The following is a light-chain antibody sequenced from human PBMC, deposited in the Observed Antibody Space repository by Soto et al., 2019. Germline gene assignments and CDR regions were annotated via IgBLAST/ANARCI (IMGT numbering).Light chain of an antibody. V-gene: IGLV2-14*01. Sequence: QSALTQPASVSGSPGQSITISCTGTSSDIGAYNYVSWYQQYPGKAPKLMIYGVTNRPSGVSNRFSGSKSGNTASLTISGLQAEDEADYYCDSYTSSRAYVFGIGTKLTVL. CDR2: GVT. CDR3: DSYTSSRAYV. J-gene: IGLJ1*01. CDR1: SSDIGAYNY.